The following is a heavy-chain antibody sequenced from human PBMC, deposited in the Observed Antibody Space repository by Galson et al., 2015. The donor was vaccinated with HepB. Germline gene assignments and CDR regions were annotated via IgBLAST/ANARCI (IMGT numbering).Heavy chain of an antibody. J-gene: IGHJ6*02. V-gene: IGHV3-11*01. Sequence: SLRLSCAASGFIFNYYGMNWVRQPPGKGLEWVSYISSSGSTIYYADSVKGRFTISRDNAKNSLYLQMNSLRAEDTAVYYCASSSWYVYYYYGMDVWGQGTTVTVSS. CDR1: GFIFNYYG. D-gene: IGHD6-13*01. CDR2: ISSSGSTI. CDR3: ASSSWYVYYYYGMDV.